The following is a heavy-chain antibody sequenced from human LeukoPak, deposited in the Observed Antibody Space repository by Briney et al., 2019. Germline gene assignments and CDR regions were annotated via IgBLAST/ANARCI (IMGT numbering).Heavy chain of an antibody. CDR3: VGLSSSSGC. Sequence: GGSLRLSCAVSGFTFSSYGMNWVRQAPGQGLEWVSYISSSSSTKYYADSVKGRFTISRDNAKDSLYLQMNSLRAEDTAMYECVGLSSSSGCWGQGTLVTVSS. J-gene: IGHJ4*02. CDR1: GFTFSSYG. V-gene: IGHV3-48*04. CDR2: ISSSSSTK. D-gene: IGHD6-6*01.